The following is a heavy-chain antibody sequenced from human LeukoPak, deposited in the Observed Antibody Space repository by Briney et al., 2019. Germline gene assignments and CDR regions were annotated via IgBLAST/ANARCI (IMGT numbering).Heavy chain of an antibody. Sequence: GGSLRLSCAASGFTFSGYAMSWVRQAPGKGLEWVSAISGSGGSTYYADSVKGRFTISRDNSKNTLYLQMNSLRAEDTAVYYCAKDRAGYSSSWYEDYWGQGTLVTVSS. CDR3: AKDRAGYSSSWYEDY. D-gene: IGHD6-13*01. V-gene: IGHV3-23*01. J-gene: IGHJ4*02. CDR2: ISGSGGST. CDR1: GFTFSGYA.